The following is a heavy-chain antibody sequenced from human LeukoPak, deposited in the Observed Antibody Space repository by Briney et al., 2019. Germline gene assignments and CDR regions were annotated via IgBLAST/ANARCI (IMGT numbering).Heavy chain of an antibody. V-gene: IGHV3-30*18. Sequence: PGGSLRLSCAASGFTFNNHAMHWVRQAPGKGLEWVALISFDGSNKYYGDSVKGRFTISRDNSENTLSLQMNSLRPEDTAVYYCAKERFDTGTAIDYWGQGTLVTVSS. CDR3: AKERFDTGTAIDY. D-gene: IGHD5-18*01. J-gene: IGHJ4*02. CDR2: ISFDGSNK. CDR1: GFTFNNHA.